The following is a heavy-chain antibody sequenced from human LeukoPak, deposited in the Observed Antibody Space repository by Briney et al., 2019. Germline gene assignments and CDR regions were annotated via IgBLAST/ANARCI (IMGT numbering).Heavy chain of an antibody. CDR2: ISGSGGST. Sequence: GGSLRLSCAASGFTFSSYAMSWVRQAPGKGLEWVSAISGSGGSTYYADSVKGRFTISRDYSKNTLYLQMNSLRTEDTAVYYCARQDCSGGSCYLDYWGQGTLVTVSS. CDR1: GFTFSSYA. CDR3: ARQDCSGGSCYLDY. J-gene: IGHJ4*02. D-gene: IGHD2-15*01. V-gene: IGHV3-23*01.